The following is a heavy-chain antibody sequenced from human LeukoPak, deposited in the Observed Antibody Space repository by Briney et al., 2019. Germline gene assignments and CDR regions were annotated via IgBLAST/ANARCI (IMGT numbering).Heavy chain of an antibody. Sequence: GASVKVSCKASGYTFTGYYMHWVRQAPGQGLEWMGIIYPGDSDTRYSPSFQGQVTISADKSISTAYLQWSSLKASDTAMYYCARLYSYWGQGTLVTVSS. CDR2: IYPGDSDT. D-gene: IGHD1-26*01. V-gene: IGHV5-51*01. J-gene: IGHJ4*02. CDR3: ARLYSY. CDR1: GYTFTGYY.